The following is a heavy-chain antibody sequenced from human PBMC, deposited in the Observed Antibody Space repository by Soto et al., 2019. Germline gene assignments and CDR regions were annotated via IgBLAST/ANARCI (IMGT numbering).Heavy chain of an antibody. V-gene: IGHV4-34*01. D-gene: IGHD6-13*01. CDR3: ARGRRAAAGKYNWFDP. CDR1: GGSFSGYY. Sequence: SETLSLTCAVYGGSFSGYYWSWIRQPPGKGLEWIGEINHSGSTNYNPSLKSRVTISVDTSKNQFSLKLSSVTAADTAVYYCARGRRAAAGKYNWFDPWGQGTLVTVSS. J-gene: IGHJ5*02. CDR2: INHSGST.